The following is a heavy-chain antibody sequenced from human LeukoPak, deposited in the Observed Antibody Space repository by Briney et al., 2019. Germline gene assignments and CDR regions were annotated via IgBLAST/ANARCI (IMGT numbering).Heavy chain of an antibody. D-gene: IGHD3-22*01. CDR1: GGTFSSYT. V-gene: IGHV1-69*02. CDR2: IIPILGIA. CDR3: ASQYYDSSGYYSL. Sequence: SVKVSYKASGGTFSSYTISWVRQAPGQGLEWMGRIIPILGIANYAQKFQGRVTITADKSTSTAYMELSSLRSEDTAVYYCASQYYDSSGYYSLWGQGTLVTVSS. J-gene: IGHJ1*01.